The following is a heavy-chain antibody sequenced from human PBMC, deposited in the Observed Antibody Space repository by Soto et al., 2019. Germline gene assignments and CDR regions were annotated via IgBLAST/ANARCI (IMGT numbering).Heavy chain of an antibody. D-gene: IGHD3-3*01. V-gene: IGHV3-23*01. CDR3: AKKVTIYAVDPADY. CDR2: MSGSGDDA. J-gene: IGHJ4*02. CDR1: GFTFSNYG. Sequence: GGSLRLSCAASGFTFSNYGMSWVRQAPGKGLEWVSVMSGSGDDAYYADSVKGRFTISRDNSKNMLYLQMNSLRAEDTAVYFCAKKVTIYAVDPADYWGQGTQVTVSS.